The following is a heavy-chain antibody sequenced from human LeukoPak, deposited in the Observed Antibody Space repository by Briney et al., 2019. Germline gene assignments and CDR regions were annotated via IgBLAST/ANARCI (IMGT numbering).Heavy chain of an antibody. CDR3: ARGRGYYYDSTFDY. J-gene: IGHJ4*02. Sequence: PSETLSLTCTVSGGSISSYYWSWIRQPAGKGLEWIGRIYTSGSTNYNPSLKSRVTISVDTSKNQFSLKLSSVTAADTAAYYCARGRGYYYDSTFDYWGQGTLVTVSS. D-gene: IGHD3-22*01. V-gene: IGHV4-4*07. CDR1: GGSISSYY. CDR2: IYTSGST.